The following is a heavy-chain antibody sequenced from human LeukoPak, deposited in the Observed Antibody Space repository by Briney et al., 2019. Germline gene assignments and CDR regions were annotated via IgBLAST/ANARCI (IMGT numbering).Heavy chain of an antibody. Sequence: SISSSSSYIYYADSVKGRFTISRDNAKNSLYLQMNSLRAEDTAVYYCARDQVRWYLGGQYNWFDPWGREPWSPSPQ. V-gene: IGHV3-21*01. CDR3: ARDQVRWYLGGQYNWFDP. D-gene: IGHD6-13*01. J-gene: IGHJ5*02. CDR2: ISSSSSYI.